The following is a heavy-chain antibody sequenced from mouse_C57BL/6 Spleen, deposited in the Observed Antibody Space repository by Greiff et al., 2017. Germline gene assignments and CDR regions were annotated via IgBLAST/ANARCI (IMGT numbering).Heavy chain of an antibody. CDR2: ISPGDGDT. J-gene: IGHJ4*01. V-gene: IGHV1-82*01. CDR1: GYAFSSSW. Sequence: QVQLQQSGPELVKPGASVKISCKASGYAFSSSWMNWVKQRPGKGLEWIGRISPGDGDTNYNGKFKGKATLTADKSSSTAYMQLSSLTSDDSAVYFCARFKAYAMDYWGQGTSVTVSS. CDR3: ARFKAYAMDY.